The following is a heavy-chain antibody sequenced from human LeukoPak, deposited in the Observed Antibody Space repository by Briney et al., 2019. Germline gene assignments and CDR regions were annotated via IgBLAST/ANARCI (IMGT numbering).Heavy chain of an antibody. CDR3: ARGVGGSGRRPKYYYYYYMDV. CDR1: GYTFTSYD. D-gene: IGHD3-10*01. CDR2: MNPNSGNA. Sequence: ASVKVSCKASGYTFTSYDINWVRQATGQGLEWMGWMNPNSGNAGSAQKFQGRVTMTRNTSISTAYMELSSLRSEDTAVYYCARGVGGSGRRPKYYYYYYMDVWGKGTTVTVSS. V-gene: IGHV1-8*01. J-gene: IGHJ6*03.